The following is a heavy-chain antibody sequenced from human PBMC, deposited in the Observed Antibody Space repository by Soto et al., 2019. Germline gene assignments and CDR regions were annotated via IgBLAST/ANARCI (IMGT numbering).Heavy chain of an antibody. V-gene: IGHV1-18*01. CDR1: GYTFASDG. CDR3: ARDPGYDYWSGYFDY. CDR2: ISAYNGNT. D-gene: IGHD3-3*01. Sequence: QVQLVQSGAEVKKPGASVKVSCKASGYTFASDGISWVRQAPGQGLEWMGWISAYNGNTNYAQKLQGRVTMTTDTSTSTAYMELRSLRSDDTAVYYCARDPGYDYWSGYFDYWGQGTLVTVSS. J-gene: IGHJ4*02.